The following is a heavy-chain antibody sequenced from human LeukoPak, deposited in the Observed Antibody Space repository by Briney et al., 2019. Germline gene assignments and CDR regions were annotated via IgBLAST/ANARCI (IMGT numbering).Heavy chain of an antibody. CDR3: AXPSSRVGYKYVPGAXDX. D-gene: IGHD2-2*01. Sequence: SVKVSCKASGGTFSSYAISWVRQAPGQGLEWMGGIIPIFGTANYAQKFQGRVTITTDESTSTAYMELSSLRSEDTAVYYCAXPSSRVGYKYVPGAXDXXGQGXXXXV. CDR1: GGTFSSYA. V-gene: IGHV1-69*05. J-gene: IGHJ3*01. CDR2: IIPIFGTA.